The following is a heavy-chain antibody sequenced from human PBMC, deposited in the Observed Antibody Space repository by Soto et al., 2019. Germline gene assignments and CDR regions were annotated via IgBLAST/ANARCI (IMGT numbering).Heavy chain of an antibody. D-gene: IGHD2-2*01. CDR1: GGTFNTYA. CDR2: IIPIFGTA. J-gene: IGHJ6*02. CDR3: ANSNSKDIVLVPAAIPYYYYYGMAV. V-gene: IGHV1-69*13. Sequence: GASVKVSCKASGGTFNTYAINWVRQAPGQGLEWMGGIIPIFGTANYAQKFQGRVTITADESTSTAYMELSSLRSEDTAVYYCANSNSKDIVLVPAAIPYYYYYGMAVWGQGTTVTVSS.